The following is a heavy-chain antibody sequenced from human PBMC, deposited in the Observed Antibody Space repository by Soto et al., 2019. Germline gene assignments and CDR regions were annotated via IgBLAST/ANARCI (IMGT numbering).Heavy chain of an antibody. Sequence: ASVKVSCKASGYTFTSYGISWVRQAPGQGLEWMGWISAYNGNTNYAQKLQGRVTMTTDTSTSTAYMELRSLRSDDTAVYYCARAGELELRSSYAFXIWGQGTMVTVSS. J-gene: IGHJ3*02. D-gene: IGHD1-7*01. CDR1: GYTFTSYG. CDR3: ARAGELELRSSYAFXI. CDR2: ISAYNGNT. V-gene: IGHV1-18*01.